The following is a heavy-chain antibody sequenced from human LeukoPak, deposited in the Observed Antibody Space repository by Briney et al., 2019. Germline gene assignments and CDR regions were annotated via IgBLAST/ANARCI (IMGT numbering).Heavy chain of an antibody. CDR2: ISYDGSNK. J-gene: IGHJ4*02. V-gene: IGHV3-30-3*01. Sequence: GRSLRLSCAASGFTFSSYAMHWVRQAPGKGLEWVAVISYDGSNKYYADSVKGRFTISRDNSKNTLYLQMNSLRAEDTGVYYCARGGSGWSVDYWGQGTLVTVSS. D-gene: IGHD6-19*01. CDR1: GFTFSSYA. CDR3: ARGGSGWSVDY.